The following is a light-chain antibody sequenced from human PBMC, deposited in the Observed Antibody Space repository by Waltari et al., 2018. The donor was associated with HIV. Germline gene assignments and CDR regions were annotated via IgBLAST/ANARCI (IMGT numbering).Light chain of an antibody. CDR2: ADS. CDR1: PPDLLGYHF. V-gene: IGLV2-14*03. Sequence: QSALPQPASMSGSPGQSIPISCPGPPPDLLGYHFFSWYQQHPGEAPKLIIYADSSRPPGVSSRFSGSKSGNTASLFISGLQAEDEAHYYCSSYTTTTSVTFGEGTQVTVL. J-gene: IGLJ2*01. CDR3: SSYTTTTSVT.